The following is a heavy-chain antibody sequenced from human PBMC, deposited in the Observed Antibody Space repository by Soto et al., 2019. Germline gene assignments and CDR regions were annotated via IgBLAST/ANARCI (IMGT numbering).Heavy chain of an antibody. J-gene: IGHJ5*02. D-gene: IGHD6-13*01. CDR1: GFTFSSYA. Sequence: GSLRLSCAASGFTFSSYAMHWVRQAPGKGLEWVAVISYDGSNKYYADSVKGRFTISRDNSKNTLYLQMNSLRAEDTAVYYCARSIAADNWFDPWGQGTLVTVSS. CDR2: ISYDGSNK. V-gene: IGHV3-30-3*01. CDR3: ARSIAADNWFDP.